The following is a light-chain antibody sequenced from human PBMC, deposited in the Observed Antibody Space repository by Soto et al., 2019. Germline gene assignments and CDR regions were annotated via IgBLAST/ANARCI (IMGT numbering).Light chain of an antibody. Sequence: QSALTQPRSVSGSPGQSVTISCTGTSSDVGGYNYVSWYQQRPGKAPKLMIYDVSKRPSGVPDRFSGSKSGNTASLTISGLQAEDEADYYCCSYAGSYTSWVFGGGTKLTVL. J-gene: IGLJ3*02. V-gene: IGLV2-11*01. CDR2: DVS. CDR1: SSDVGGYNY. CDR3: CSYAGSYTSWV.